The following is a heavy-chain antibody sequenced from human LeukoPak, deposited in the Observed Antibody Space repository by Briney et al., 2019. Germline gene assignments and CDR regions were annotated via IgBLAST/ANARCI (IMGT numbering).Heavy chain of an antibody. CDR1: GFTFSSYA. J-gene: IGHJ6*04. D-gene: IGHD2-15*01. Sequence: PGGSPRLSCAASGFTFSSYAMSWVRQAPGKGLEWVSAISGSGSSTYYADSVKGRFTISRDNSKNTLYLQMNSLRAEDTAVYYCATGLSLGYCSGGSCPYGMDVWGKGTTVTVSS. CDR3: ATGLSLGYCSGGSCPYGMDV. V-gene: IGHV3-23*01. CDR2: ISGSGSST.